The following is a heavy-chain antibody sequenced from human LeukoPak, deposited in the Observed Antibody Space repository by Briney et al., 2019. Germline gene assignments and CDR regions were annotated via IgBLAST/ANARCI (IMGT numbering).Heavy chain of an antibody. CDR1: GYTFTSYD. CDR3: ARDTGRNTGLSSGSYYYYYYMDV. CDR2: INPSGGST. V-gene: IGHV1-46*01. J-gene: IGHJ6*03. D-gene: IGHD1-26*01. Sequence: ASVKVSCKASGYTFTSYDINWVRQATGQGLEWMGIINPSGGSTSYAQKFQGRVTMTRDTSTSTVYMELSSLRSEDTAVYYCARDTGRNTGLSSGSYYYYYYMDVWGKGTTVTVSS.